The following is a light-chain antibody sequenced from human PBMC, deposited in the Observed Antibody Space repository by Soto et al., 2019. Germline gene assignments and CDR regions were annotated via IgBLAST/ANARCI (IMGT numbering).Light chain of an antibody. Sequence: EIVLTQSPGTLSLSPGERATLSCRASQTISSSFLAWYQQKPGQAPRLLIYRASRSAPGIPDRFSGSGSWTDFTLPISRLEPEDFAVYYCHQFGSSPLDTFGPGTKVEIK. CDR3: HQFGSSPLDT. J-gene: IGKJ3*01. CDR2: RAS. CDR1: QTISSSF. V-gene: IGKV3-20*01.